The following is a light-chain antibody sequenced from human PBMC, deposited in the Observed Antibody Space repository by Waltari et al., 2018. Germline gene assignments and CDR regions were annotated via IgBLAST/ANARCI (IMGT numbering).Light chain of an antibody. Sequence: QSALTQPASVSGSPGQSITISCTGTSSDVGSYNLVSWYQQHPGKAPKLMIYEGNKRPSGVSNRFCGSTSGNTDALTISGLQAEDEADYYCCSYAGSSTPVVFGGGTKLTVL. CDR3: CSYAGSSTPVV. V-gene: IGLV2-23*01. CDR1: SSDVGSYNL. J-gene: IGLJ2*01. CDR2: EGN.